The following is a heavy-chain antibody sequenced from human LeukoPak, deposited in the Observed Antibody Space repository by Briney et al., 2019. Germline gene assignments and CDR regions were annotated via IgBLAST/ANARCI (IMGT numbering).Heavy chain of an antibody. D-gene: IGHD2-2*01. V-gene: IGHV1-69*13. CDR2: IIPIFVTA. CDR1: GGTFSSYA. J-gene: IGHJ6*03. CDR3: ASGEDIVVVPAAMDYYYYYMDV. Sequence: SVKVSCKASGGTFSSYATSWVRQAPGQGLGWLGGIIPIFVTANYAQKFQGRVTITADESTSTASTEQSSLRSEDTAVYYCASGEDIVVVPAAMDYYYYYMDVWGKGTTVTVSS.